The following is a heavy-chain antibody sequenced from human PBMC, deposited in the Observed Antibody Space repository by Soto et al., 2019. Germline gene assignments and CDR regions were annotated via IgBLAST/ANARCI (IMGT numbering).Heavy chain of an antibody. CDR2: ISYDGSNK. V-gene: IGHV3-30*18. CDR1: GFTFSSYG. D-gene: IGHD3-16*01. Sequence: GGSLRLSCAASGFTFSSYGMHWVRQAPGKGLEWVAVISYDGSNKYYADSVKGRFTISRDNSKNTLCLQMNSLRAEDTAVYYCAKEGDDYVWGSSWYYFDYWGQGTLVTVSS. CDR3: AKEGDDYVWGSSWYYFDY. J-gene: IGHJ4*02.